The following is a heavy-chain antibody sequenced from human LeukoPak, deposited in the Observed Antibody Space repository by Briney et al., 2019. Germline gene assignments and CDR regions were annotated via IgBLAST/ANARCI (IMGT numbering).Heavy chain of an antibody. Sequence: GASVKVSRKASGYTFTGYYMHWVRQAPGQGLEWMGRINPNSGGTNYAQKFQGRVTMTRDTSISTAYMELSRLRSDDTAVYYCARVFSYYGSGSYYNKFDYWGQGTLVTVSS. V-gene: IGHV1-2*06. J-gene: IGHJ4*02. CDR3: ARVFSYYGSGSYYNKFDY. CDR2: INPNSGGT. D-gene: IGHD3-10*01. CDR1: GYTFTGYY.